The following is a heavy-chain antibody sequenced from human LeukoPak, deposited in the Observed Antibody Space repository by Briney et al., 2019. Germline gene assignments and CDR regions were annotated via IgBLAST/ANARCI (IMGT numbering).Heavy chain of an antibody. CDR1: GGSISSYY. Sequence: SETLSLTSTVSGGSISSYYWSWIRQPPGKGLEWIGYIYYSGSTNYNPSLKSRVTISVYTSKNQFSLKLTSVTAADTAVYYCARGRRQLVRSWGYWGQGTLVTVSS. CDR3: ARGRRQLVRSWGY. J-gene: IGHJ4*02. V-gene: IGHV4-59*12. D-gene: IGHD6-13*01. CDR2: IYYSGST.